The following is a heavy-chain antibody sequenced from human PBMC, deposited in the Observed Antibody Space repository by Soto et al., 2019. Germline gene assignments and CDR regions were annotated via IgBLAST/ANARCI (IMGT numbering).Heavy chain of an antibody. V-gene: IGHV3-53*01. CDR3: ATERGGGGY. J-gene: IGHJ4*02. D-gene: IGHD1-26*01. Sequence: EVQLVESGGGLIQPGGSLRLSCAVSGFTVSNNYMSWVRQAPGKGLEGVSVIYSGGYTAYGDSVKGRFTISRDNSKNTLIFQMNALGAGATAVFFWATERGGGGYWGQGTLVTVSS. CDR2: IYSGGYT. CDR1: GFTVSNNY.